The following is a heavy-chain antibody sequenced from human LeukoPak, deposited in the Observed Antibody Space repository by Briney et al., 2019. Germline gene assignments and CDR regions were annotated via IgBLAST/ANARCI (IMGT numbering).Heavy chain of an antibody. CDR2: ISYDGSKK. D-gene: IGHD3-22*01. CDR1: GFTFSSYG. Sequence: GGSLRLSFAASGFTFSSYGMHWVRQAPGKGLEWVTVISYDGSKKYYGDSVKGRFTISRDNSKNTLYLQMNSLRAEDTAVYYCAKGPKRGSITLLVGPIASYYMDVWGKGTTVTVSS. V-gene: IGHV3-30*18. J-gene: IGHJ6*03. CDR3: AKGPKRGSITLLVGPIASYYMDV.